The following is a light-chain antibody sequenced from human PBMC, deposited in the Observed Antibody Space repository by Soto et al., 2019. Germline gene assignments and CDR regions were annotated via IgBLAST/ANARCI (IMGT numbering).Light chain of an antibody. V-gene: IGLV1-40*01. J-gene: IGLJ1*01. CDR1: SSNIGAGYD. CDR3: QSYDSRLTDYV. Sequence: QSVQRQPPSVCWAPGHMVTIACTGSSSNIGAGYDVQWYQQLPGTSPKLLIYGDINRASGVPDRFSGSKSGTSASLAITGLQAEDEADYYCQSYDSRLTDYVFGTGTKVTAL. CDR2: GDI.